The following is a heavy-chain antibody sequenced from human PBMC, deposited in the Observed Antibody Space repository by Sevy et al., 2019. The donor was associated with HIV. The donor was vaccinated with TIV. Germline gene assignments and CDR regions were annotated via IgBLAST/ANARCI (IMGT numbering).Heavy chain of an antibody. CDR1: GGTFSSYA. D-gene: IGHD3-10*01. J-gene: IGHJ6*02. CDR3: ARVPTTMVRGVRPYYYYGMDV. V-gene: IGHV1-69*13. Sequence: ASVKVSCKASGGTFSSYAISWVRQAPGQGLEWMGGIIPIFGTANYAQKFQGRVTITADESTSTAYMELSSLGSEDTAVYYCARVPTTMVRGVRPYYYYGMDVWGQGTTVTVSS. CDR2: IIPIFGTA.